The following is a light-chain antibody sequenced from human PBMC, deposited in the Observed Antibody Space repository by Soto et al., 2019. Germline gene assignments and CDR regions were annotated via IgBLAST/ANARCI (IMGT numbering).Light chain of an antibody. CDR1: QDISHY. V-gene: IGKV1-27*01. CDR2: AAS. J-gene: IGKJ4*01. CDR3: QQYDHLSLT. Sequence: DIQMTQSPSSLSASIGDRVTITCRASQDISHYLAWYQQKPGKVPKLLIYAASTLQSGVPSRFSGGGSGTYFTFTIHSLQPEDVATYYCQQYDHLSLTFGGGTKVDIK.